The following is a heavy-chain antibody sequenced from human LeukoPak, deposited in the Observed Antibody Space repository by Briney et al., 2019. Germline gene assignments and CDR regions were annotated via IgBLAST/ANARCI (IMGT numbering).Heavy chain of an antibody. V-gene: IGHV3-21*01. Sequence: GGSLRLSCAASGFTFSSYSMNWVRQAPGKRLEWVSSISSSSSYIYYADSVKGRFTISRDNAKNSLYLQMNSLRAEDTAVYYCARDLMVGATNWFDPWGQGTLVTVSS. D-gene: IGHD2-8*01. CDR1: GFTFSSYS. CDR2: ISSSSSYI. J-gene: IGHJ5*02. CDR3: ARDLMVGATNWFDP.